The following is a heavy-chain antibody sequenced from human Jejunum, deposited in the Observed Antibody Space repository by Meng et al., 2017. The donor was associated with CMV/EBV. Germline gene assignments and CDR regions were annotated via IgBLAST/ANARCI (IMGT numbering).Heavy chain of an antibody. CDR1: TFRDHA. J-gene: IGHJ6*02. D-gene: IGHD3-3*01. CDR3: TKGPRLEWRYYGMDV. CDR2: IRSKAYGETT. V-gene: IGHV3-49*04. Sequence: TFRDHAMSWARQAPGKGLEWVSFIRSKAYGETTEYAASVKGRFSISRDDSQSIVYLQMNRLRSEDTAVYYCTKGPRLEWRYYGMDVWGQGTTVTVSS.